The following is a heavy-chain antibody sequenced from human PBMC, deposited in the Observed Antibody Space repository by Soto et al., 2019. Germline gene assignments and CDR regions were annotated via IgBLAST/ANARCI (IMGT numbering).Heavy chain of an antibody. D-gene: IGHD6-6*01. V-gene: IGHV4-59*01. CDR2: VYDTGST. Sequence: SETLSLTCSVSGGSISGYYWSWIRQAPGKGLEWIGYVYDTGSTSYNPSLQSRVTISVDTSKKQFSLSLRLVTAADTAVYFCARSIAVPSSHIDHWGQGTRVTVSS. CDR3: ARSIAVPSSHIDH. CDR1: GGSISGYY. J-gene: IGHJ4*02.